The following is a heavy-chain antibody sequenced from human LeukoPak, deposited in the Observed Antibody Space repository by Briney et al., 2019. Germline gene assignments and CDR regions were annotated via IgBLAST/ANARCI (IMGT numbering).Heavy chain of an antibody. V-gene: IGHV3-21*01. CDR3: ARDRVAAVGWFDP. J-gene: IGHJ5*02. D-gene: IGHD6-13*01. Sequence: PGGSLRLSCAASGFTFSSYGMNWVRQAPGKGLEWVSSISSSSSYIYYADSVKGRFTISRDNAKNSLYQQMNSLRAEDTAVYYCARDRVAAVGWFDPWGQGTLVTVSS. CDR2: ISSSSSYI. CDR1: GFTFSSYG.